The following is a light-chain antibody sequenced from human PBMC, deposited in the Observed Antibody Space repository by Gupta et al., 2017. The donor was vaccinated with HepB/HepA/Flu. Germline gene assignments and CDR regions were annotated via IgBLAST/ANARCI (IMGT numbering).Light chain of an antibody. CDR1: QSISNY. Sequence: DIQLTQSPSYLPASVGDRVTITCRASQSISNYLNWYQQKPGRAPNLLIYAASSLQSGVPSRFSGGGSGTEFTLTINSLQPEDFATYYCQQSYSNPLTFGPGTKVDI. V-gene: IGKV1-39*01. CDR3: QQSYSNPLT. CDR2: AAS. J-gene: IGKJ3*01.